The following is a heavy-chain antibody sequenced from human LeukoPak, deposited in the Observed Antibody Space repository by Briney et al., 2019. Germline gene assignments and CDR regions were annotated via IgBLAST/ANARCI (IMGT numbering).Heavy chain of an antibody. CDR3: ARGITVASP. J-gene: IGHJ5*02. V-gene: IGHV4-59*01. CDR2: IYNSGST. Sequence: SETLSLTCAVYGGSFSGYYWSWIRQPPGKGLEWIGYIYNSGSTNYNPSLKSRVTISVDTSKNQFSLKLSSVTAADTAVYYCARGITVASPWGQGTLVTVSS. D-gene: IGHD6-19*01. CDR1: GGSFSGYY.